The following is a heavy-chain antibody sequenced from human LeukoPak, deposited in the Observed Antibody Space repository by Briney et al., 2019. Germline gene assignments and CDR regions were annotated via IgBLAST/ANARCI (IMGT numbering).Heavy chain of an antibody. Sequence: GGSLRLSCAASGFTFSNYGMHWVRQAPGKGLEWVSYISSSGSTIYYADSVKGRFTISRDNAKNSLYLQMNSLRAEDTAVYYCARDYGGSSPFDYWGQGTLVTVSS. CDR3: ARDYGGSSPFDY. CDR1: GFTFSNYG. V-gene: IGHV3-48*04. CDR2: ISSSGSTI. J-gene: IGHJ4*02. D-gene: IGHD4-23*01.